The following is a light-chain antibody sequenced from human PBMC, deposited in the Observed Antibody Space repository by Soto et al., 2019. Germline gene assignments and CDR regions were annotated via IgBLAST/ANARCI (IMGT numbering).Light chain of an antibody. V-gene: IGKV1-5*03. CDR1: QSISSW. CDR2: KAS. Sequence: DIQMTQSPSTLSASGGDRVTITCRASQSISSWLAWYQQKPGKAPKLLIYKASSLESGVPSRFSGSGSGTEFTLTISSLQPDDFATYYCQQYKSYFLTFGGGTKVEIK. J-gene: IGKJ4*01. CDR3: QQYKSYFLT.